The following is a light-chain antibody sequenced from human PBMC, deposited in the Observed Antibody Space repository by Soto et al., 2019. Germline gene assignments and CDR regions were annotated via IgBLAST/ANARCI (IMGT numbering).Light chain of an antibody. CDR1: QGISSY. V-gene: IGKV1-9*01. J-gene: IGKJ4*01. CDR2: AAS. CDR3: QQLNSYPST. Sequence: DIQLPQSPSFLSASVGDRVTITCRASQGISSYLAWYQQKPGKAPKLLIYAASTLQSGVPSRFSGSGSGTEFTLTISSRQPEDFATYYCQQLNSYPSTFGGGTKVEIK.